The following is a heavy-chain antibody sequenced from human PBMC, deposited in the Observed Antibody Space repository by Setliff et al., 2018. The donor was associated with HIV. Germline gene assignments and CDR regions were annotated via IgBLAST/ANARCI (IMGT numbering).Heavy chain of an antibody. Sequence: LSLTCAVYGGSFSGYYWSWIRQPPGKGLEWIGEINHSGSTNYNPSLKSRVTISVDMSKNQFSLKLSSVTAADTAVYYCARGSKEGFFDYWGQGTLVTVSS. CDR1: GGSFSGYY. CDR3: ARGSKEGFFDY. CDR2: INHSGST. J-gene: IGHJ4*02. V-gene: IGHV4-34*01.